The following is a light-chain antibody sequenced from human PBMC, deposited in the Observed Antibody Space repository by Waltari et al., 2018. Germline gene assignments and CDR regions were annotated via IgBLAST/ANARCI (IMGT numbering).Light chain of an antibody. J-gene: IGKJ2*01. CDR2: GAS. V-gene: IGKV3-15*01. Sequence: EIVMTQSPATLSVSPGERATLSFRASQSISSNLAWYQQQPGQAPRLLIYGASTRATGIPARFSGSGSGTEFTLTISSLQSEDFALYYCQQYDVWPPYTFGQGTKLEIK. CDR3: QQYDVWPPYT. CDR1: QSISSN.